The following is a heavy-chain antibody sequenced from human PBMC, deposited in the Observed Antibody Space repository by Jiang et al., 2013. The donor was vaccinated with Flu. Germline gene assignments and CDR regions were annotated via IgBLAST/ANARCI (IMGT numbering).Heavy chain of an antibody. CDR3: ARDSYRYSGSPRTY. Sequence: EWMGWISAYNGNTNYAQKLQGRVTMTTDTSTSTAYMELRSLRSDDTAVYYCARDSYRYSGSPRTYWGQGTLVTVSS. V-gene: IGHV1-18*01. J-gene: IGHJ4*02. CDR2: ISAYNGNT. D-gene: IGHD1-26*01.